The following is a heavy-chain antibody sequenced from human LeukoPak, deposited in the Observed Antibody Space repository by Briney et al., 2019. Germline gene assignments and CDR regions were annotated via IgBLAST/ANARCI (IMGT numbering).Heavy chain of an antibody. Sequence: GGSLRLSCVASGFTFSSYWMSWVRQAPGKGLEWVANIKQDGSEKYYVDSVKGRFTISRDNAKNSLYLQMNSLRAEDTAVYYCARDSYDSSGYGNTYYYYGMDVWGQGTTVTVSS. D-gene: IGHD3-22*01. V-gene: IGHV3-7*01. CDR2: IKQDGSEK. J-gene: IGHJ6*02. CDR3: ARDSYDSSGYGNTYYYYGMDV. CDR1: GFTFSSYW.